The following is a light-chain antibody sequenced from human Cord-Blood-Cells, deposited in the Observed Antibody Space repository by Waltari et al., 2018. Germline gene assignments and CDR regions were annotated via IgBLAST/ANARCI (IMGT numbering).Light chain of an antibody. CDR1: RRDVGGYNY. CDR2: DGS. J-gene: IGLJ2*01. CDR3: CSYTSSSTWV. Sequence: QSALTQPASVSGSPGQSITISCTGTRRDVGGYNYVSWYQQHPGKAPKLMIYDGSNRPSGVSNRFSGSKSGNTASLTISGLQAEDEADYYCCSYTSSSTWVFGGGTKLTVL. V-gene: IGLV2-14*03.